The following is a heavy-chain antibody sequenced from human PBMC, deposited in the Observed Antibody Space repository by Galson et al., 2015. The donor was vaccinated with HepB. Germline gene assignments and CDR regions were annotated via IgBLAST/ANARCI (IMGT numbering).Heavy chain of an antibody. J-gene: IGHJ4*02. Sequence: SLRLSCAASGFTFSSYAMSWVRQAPGKGLEWVSGISGSGGTTYYADSVKGRFTISRDNSKNTLYLQMNSLRAEDTAVYYCAKPTPPYSSSWYYFDYWGQGTLVTVSS. CDR1: GFTFSSYA. CDR2: ISGSGGTT. CDR3: AKPTPPYSSSWYYFDY. D-gene: IGHD6-13*01. V-gene: IGHV3-23*01.